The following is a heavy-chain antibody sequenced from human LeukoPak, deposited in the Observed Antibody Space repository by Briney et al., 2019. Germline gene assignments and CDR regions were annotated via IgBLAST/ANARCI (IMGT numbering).Heavy chain of an antibody. Sequence: GGSLRLSCAASGFTVSSNYMSWVRQAPGKGLEWVSVIYSGGSTYYADSVKGRFTISRDNSKNTLYLQMSSLRAEDTAVYYCARMGYDYVWGSYRPYYFDYWGQGTLVTVSS. CDR2: IYSGGST. V-gene: IGHV3-53*01. CDR3: ARMGYDYVWGSYRPYYFDY. D-gene: IGHD3-16*02. CDR1: GFTVSSNY. J-gene: IGHJ4*02.